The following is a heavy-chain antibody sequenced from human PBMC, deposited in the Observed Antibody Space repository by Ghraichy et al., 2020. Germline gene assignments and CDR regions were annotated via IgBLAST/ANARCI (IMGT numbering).Heavy chain of an antibody. J-gene: IGHJ4*02. V-gene: IGHV3-7*01. Sequence: GGSLRLSCAASGFTFSSSWMSWVRQAPGKGLEWVANMNQDGSEKSYVDSVKGRFTISRDNAENSLYLQMNSLRAADTAVYYCATHNNWAFNYWGQGTLVTVSS. D-gene: IGHD1-1*01. CDR3: ATHNNWAFNY. CDR1: GFTFSSSW. CDR2: MNQDGSEK.